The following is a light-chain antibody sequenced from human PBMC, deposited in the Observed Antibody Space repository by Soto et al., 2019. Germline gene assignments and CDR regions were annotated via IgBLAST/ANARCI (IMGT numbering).Light chain of an antibody. CDR1: SSDVGSYNF. Sequence: QSVLTQPASVSGSPGQSITISCTRTSSDVGSYNFVSWYQQHPGEVPKVMIYEVSKRPSGVSDRVSGSKSGNTASLTISGLQAEDEADYYCCADAGRSTYVFGTGTKVTVL. CDR2: EVS. V-gene: IGLV2-23*02. J-gene: IGLJ1*01. CDR3: CADAGRSTYV.